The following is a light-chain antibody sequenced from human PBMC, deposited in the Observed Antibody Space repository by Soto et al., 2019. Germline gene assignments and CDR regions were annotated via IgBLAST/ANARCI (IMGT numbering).Light chain of an antibody. Sequence: DIVMTQTPLSLSITPGQPSSISCKSSQSLLHSDGKTYLYWYLQKPGKSPQLLIYEVFNRFCGVPRRFGGGGAGPDFTLYSSRVEDEDVGVYCCRKSVDLYTFGKGTKLEIK. CDR1: QSLLHSDGKTY. J-gene: IGKJ2*01. CDR3: RKSVDLYT. CDR2: EVF. V-gene: IGKV2D-29*02.